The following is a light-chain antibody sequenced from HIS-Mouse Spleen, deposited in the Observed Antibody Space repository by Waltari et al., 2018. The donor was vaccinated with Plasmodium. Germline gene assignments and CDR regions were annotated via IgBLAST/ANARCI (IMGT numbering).Light chain of an antibody. J-gene: IGKJ3*01. Sequence: EIVMTQSPATLSVSPGERATLSCRASQSVSSNLAWYQQKPGQAPRLLIYGASTRATGITARFSGSGSGIEFTLTISSLQSEDFAGYYCQQYNNWSFTFGPGTKVDIK. CDR2: GAS. V-gene: IGKV3-15*01. CDR1: QSVSSN. CDR3: QQYNNWSFT.